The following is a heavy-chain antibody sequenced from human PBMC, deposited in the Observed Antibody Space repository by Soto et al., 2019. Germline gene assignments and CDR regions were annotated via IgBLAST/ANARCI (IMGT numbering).Heavy chain of an antibody. CDR1: GFSLSTSGVG. CDR2: IYWDDDK. D-gene: IGHD7-27*01. V-gene: IGHV2-5*02. J-gene: IGHJ6*02. Sequence: SGPTLVNPTQTLTLTCTFSGFSLSTSGVGVGWIRQPPGKALEWLALIYWDDDKRYSPSLKSRLTITKDTSKNQVVLTMTNMDPVDTATYYCAHIRETGDYYYYGMDVWGQGTTVTVSS. CDR3: AHIRETGDYYYYGMDV.